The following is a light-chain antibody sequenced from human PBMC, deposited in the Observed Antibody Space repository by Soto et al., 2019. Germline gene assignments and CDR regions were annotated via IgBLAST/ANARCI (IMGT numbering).Light chain of an antibody. CDR1: HSVTTH. J-gene: IGKJ5*01. CDR3: QQRSDSIT. Sequence: EIVLTQSPDTLSLSPGERATLCCWASHSVTTHLAWFQQRPGQTPRLLIYDASTRAPGIPARFSGRGSGADFTLTIGSLEPEDFAVYYCQQRSDSITFGQGTRLEIK. V-gene: IGKV3-11*01. CDR2: DAS.